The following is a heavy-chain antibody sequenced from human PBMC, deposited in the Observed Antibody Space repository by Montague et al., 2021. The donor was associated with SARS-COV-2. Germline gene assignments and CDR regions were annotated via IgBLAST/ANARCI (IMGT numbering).Heavy chain of an antibody. CDR2: ISSSSSYI. J-gene: IGHJ4*02. V-gene: IGHV3-21*01. CDR3: ARLSPPGYYDIFTGYYWGWPQ. D-gene: IGHD3-9*01. Sequence: SLRLSCAASGFTFSSYSMNWVRQAPGKGLEWVSSISSSSSYIYYADSVKGRFSISRDNAKNSLYLQMNSLRAEDTAVYYCARLSPPGYYDIFTGYYWGWPQWGQGTMVTVSS. CDR1: GFTFSSYS.